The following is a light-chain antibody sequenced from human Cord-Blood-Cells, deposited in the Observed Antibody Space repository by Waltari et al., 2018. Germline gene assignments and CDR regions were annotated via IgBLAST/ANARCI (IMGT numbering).Light chain of an antibody. CDR1: SSDVGGYNY. CDR3: CSYAGSYTLI. CDR2: DVS. Sequence: QSALTQPAPVSGSPGQSVTISCTGTSSDVGGYNYVSWYQQHPGKAPKLMIYDVSKRPSGVPDRFSGSKSGNTASLTISGLQAEDEADYYCCSYAGSYTLIFGTGTKVTVL. V-gene: IGLV2-11*01. J-gene: IGLJ1*01.